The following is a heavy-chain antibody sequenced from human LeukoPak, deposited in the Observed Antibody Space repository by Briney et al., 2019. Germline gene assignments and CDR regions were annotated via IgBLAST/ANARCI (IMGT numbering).Heavy chain of an antibody. CDR3: ARDLRGPVGYCSSTSCYVGYNWFAP. Sequence: GASVKVSCKASGGTFSSYSISWVRQAPAQGLEWMGRIIPILGIANYAQKFQGRVTITADKSTSTAYMELSSLRSEDTAVYYCARDLRGPVGYCSSTSCYVGYNWFAPWGQGTLVTVSS. D-gene: IGHD2-2*01. CDR2: IIPILGIA. V-gene: IGHV1-69*04. J-gene: IGHJ5*02. CDR1: GGTFSSYS.